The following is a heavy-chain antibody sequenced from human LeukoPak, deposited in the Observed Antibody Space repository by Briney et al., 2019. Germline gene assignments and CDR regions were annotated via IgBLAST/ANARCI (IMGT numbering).Heavy chain of an antibody. J-gene: IGHJ6*02. CDR3: ARHGGDGRGTYIYYYGLDV. Sequence: PSETLSLTCTVSGGSISSYYWSWIRQPPGKGLEWIGYIYYSGSTNYNPSLKSRVTISVDTSKNQFSLKLSSVTAADTAVYYCARHGGDGRGTYIYYYGLDVWGQGTTVTVSS. CDR1: GGSISSYY. V-gene: IGHV4-59*01. D-gene: IGHD2-21*02. CDR2: IYYSGST.